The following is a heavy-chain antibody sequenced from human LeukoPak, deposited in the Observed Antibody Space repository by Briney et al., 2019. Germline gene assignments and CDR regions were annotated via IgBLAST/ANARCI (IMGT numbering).Heavy chain of an antibody. V-gene: IGHV4-34*01. CDR2: INHSGST. D-gene: IGHD3-10*01. CDR3: ARDTYYYGSGSYQYYFDY. CDR1: GGSFSGYY. J-gene: IGHJ4*02. Sequence: NPSETLSLTCAVYGGSFSGYYWSWIRQPPGKGLEWIGEINHSGSTNYNPSLKSRVTISVDTSKNQFSLKLSSVTAADTAVYYCARDTYYYGSGSYQYYFDYWGQGTLVTVSS.